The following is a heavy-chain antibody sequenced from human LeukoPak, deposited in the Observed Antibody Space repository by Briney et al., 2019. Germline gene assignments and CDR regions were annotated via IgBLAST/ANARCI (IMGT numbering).Heavy chain of an antibody. CDR3: ARSPLSSNGWFGDYYFDY. J-gene: IGHJ4*02. D-gene: IGHD3-10*01. V-gene: IGHV4-4*07. CDR1: GGSISSYY. Sequence: SETLSLTCTVSGGSISSYYWSWIRQTAGKGLEWIGRIYTSGSTNYNPSLKSRVTMSVDTSKNQFSLKLSSVTAADTAVYYCARSPLSSNGWFGDYYFDYWGQGTLVTVSS. CDR2: IYTSGST.